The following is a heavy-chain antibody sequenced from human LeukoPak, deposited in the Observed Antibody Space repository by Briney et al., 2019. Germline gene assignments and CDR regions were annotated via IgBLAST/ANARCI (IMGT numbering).Heavy chain of an antibody. CDR2: IYSGGST. Sequence: GGSLRLSCAASGFTFSSYWMSWVRQAPGKGLEWVSVIYSGGSTYYADSVKGRFTISRDNSKNTLYLQMNSLRAEDTAVYYCARGGRAVAGAGYYFDYWGQGTLVTVSS. J-gene: IGHJ4*02. V-gene: IGHV3-66*01. CDR3: ARGGRAVAGAGYYFDY. D-gene: IGHD6-19*01. CDR1: GFTFSSYW.